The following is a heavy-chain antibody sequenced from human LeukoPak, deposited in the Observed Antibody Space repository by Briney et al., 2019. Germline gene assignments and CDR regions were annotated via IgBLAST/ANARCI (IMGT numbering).Heavy chain of an antibody. J-gene: IGHJ2*01. V-gene: IGHV4-59*08. D-gene: IGHD5-12*01. CDR1: GGSISSYY. Sequence: SETLSLTCTVSGGSISSYYWSWIRQPPGKGLEWIGYIYYSGSTNYNPSLKSRVTISVDTSKNQFSLKLSSVTAADTAVYYCARWTEPGNWYFDLWGRGTLVTVSS. CDR2: IYYSGST. CDR3: ARWTEPGNWYFDL.